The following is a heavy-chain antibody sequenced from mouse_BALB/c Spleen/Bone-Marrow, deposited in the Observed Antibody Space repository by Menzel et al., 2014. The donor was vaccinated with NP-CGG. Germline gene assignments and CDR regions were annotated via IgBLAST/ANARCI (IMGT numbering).Heavy chain of an antibody. CDR2: IHPNSGKT. J-gene: IGHJ2*01. D-gene: IGHD4-1*01. Sequence: QVQLKESGSVLVRPGASVKLSCKASGYTFTSSWMHWAKQRPGQGLEWIGEIHPNSGKTNYNEKFKGKATLTVDTSSSTAYVDLSSLTSEDSAVYYCARSGFDYWGQGTTLTVSS. CDR3: ARSGFDY. CDR1: GYTFTSSW. V-gene: IGHV1S130*01.